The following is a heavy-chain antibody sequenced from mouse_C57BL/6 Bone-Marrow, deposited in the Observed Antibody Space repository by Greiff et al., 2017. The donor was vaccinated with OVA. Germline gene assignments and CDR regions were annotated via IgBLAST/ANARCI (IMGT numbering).Heavy chain of an antibody. CDR2: INPGSGGT. V-gene: IGHV1-54*01. CDR1: GYAFTNYL. Sequence: VQLQESGAELVRPGTSVKVSCKASGYAFTNYLLEWVKQRPGQGLEWIGVINPGSGGTNYNEKFKGKATLTADKSSSTAYMQLSSLTSEDSAVYFCARENYGYDYWYFDVWGTGTTVTVSS. J-gene: IGHJ1*03. D-gene: IGHD2-2*01. CDR3: ARENYGYDYWYFDV.